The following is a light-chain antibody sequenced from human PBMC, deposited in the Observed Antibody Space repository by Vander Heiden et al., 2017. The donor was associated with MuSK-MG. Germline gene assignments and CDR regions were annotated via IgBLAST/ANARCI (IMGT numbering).Light chain of an antibody. J-gene: IGKJ4*01. V-gene: IGKV3-11*01. Sequence: EIVLTQSPATLSLSPGERATLSCRASQSVSSYLAWYQQKPSQAPRLLIYDASNRATGIPARFSGSGSGTDFTLTISSLEPEDFAVYYCQQRSNGPPALTFGGGTKVEIK. CDR1: QSVSSY. CDR3: QQRSNGPPALT. CDR2: DAS.